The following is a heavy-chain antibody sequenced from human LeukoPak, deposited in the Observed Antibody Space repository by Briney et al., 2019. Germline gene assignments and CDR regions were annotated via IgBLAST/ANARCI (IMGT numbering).Heavy chain of an antibody. CDR1: GGSVSSYS. Sequence: SETLSLTCTVSGGSVSSYSWSWIRQPPGKGLEWIGYIHYNGSHNYNPSLKSRFTISVDTSKNQFSLRLSSVTAADTAVYYCARDRMMDNDGFDIWGQGTMVTVSS. V-gene: IGHV4-59*02. CDR3: ARDRMMDNDGFDI. D-gene: IGHD3-16*01. CDR2: IHYNGSH. J-gene: IGHJ3*02.